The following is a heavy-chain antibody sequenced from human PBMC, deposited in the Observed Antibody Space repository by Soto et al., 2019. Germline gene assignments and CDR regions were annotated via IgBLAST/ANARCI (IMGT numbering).Heavy chain of an antibody. CDR3: ARGLSDTAMPRGNWFDP. CDR2: INHSGST. V-gene: IGHV4-34*01. CDR1: GGSFSGYH. J-gene: IGHJ5*02. Sequence: SETLSLTCAVYGGSFSGYHWSWIRQPPGKGLEWIGEINHSGSTNYNPSLKSRVTISVDTSKNQFSLKLSSVTAADTAVYYCARGLSDTAMPRGNWFDPWGQGTLVTVSS. D-gene: IGHD5-18*01.